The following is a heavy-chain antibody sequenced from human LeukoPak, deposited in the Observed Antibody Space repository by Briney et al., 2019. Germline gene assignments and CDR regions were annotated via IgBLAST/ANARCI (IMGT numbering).Heavy chain of an antibody. V-gene: IGHV4-4*07. CDR1: GGSISSYY. D-gene: IGHD6-19*01. CDR2: IYTSGST. J-gene: IGHJ6*02. CDR3: ARDPAEDTYYYYGMDV. Sequence: PSETLSLTCTVSGGSISSYYWSWIRQPAGKGLEWIGRIYTSGSTNYNPSLKSRVTMSVDTSKNQFSLKLSSVTAADTAVYYCARDPAEDTYYYYGMDVWGQGTTVTVSS.